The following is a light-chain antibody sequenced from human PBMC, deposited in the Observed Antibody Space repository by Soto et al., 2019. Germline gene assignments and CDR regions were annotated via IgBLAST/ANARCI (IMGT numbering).Light chain of an antibody. CDR2: DAS. Sequence: EIVLTQSPATLSLSPGERATLSCRASQSVSSYLAWYQQKPGQAPRLLIYDASNRATGIPARFSGSGSGTDFPLTISSLEPEDFAVYYCQQRSNWYTFGQGTKLEIK. V-gene: IGKV3-11*01. CDR1: QSVSSY. J-gene: IGKJ2*01. CDR3: QQRSNWYT.